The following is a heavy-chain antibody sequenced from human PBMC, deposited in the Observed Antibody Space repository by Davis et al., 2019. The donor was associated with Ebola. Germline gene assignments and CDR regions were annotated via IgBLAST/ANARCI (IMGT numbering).Heavy chain of an antibody. CDR2: IIPILGIA. Sequence: SVKVSCKASGGTFSSYAISWVRQAPGQGLEWMGRIIPILGIANYAQKFQGRVTITADKSTSTAYMELSSLRSEDTAVYYCAREGSGSPIPDNDFDYWGQETLVTVSS. J-gene: IGHJ4*02. D-gene: IGHD3-10*01. CDR3: AREGSGSPIPDNDFDY. V-gene: IGHV1-69*04. CDR1: GGTFSSYA.